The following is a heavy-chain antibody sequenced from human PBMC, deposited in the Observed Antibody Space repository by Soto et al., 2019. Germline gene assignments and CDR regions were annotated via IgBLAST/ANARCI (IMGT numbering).Heavy chain of an antibody. J-gene: IGHJ6*02. Sequence: GGSLRLSCAASGFTFSSYSMNWVRQAPGKGLEWVSYISSSSTIYYADSVKGRFTISRDNAKNSLYLQMNSLRDEDTAVYYCARDCSGGSCYPYYYYYGMDVWGQGTTVTVSS. V-gene: IGHV3-48*02. CDR2: ISSSSTI. CDR3: ARDCSGGSCYPYYYYYGMDV. CDR1: GFTFSSYS. D-gene: IGHD2-15*01.